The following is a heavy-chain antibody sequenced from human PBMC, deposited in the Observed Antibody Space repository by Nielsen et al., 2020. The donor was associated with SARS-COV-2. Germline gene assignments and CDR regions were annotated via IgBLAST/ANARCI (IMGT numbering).Heavy chain of an antibody. J-gene: IGHJ6*03. V-gene: IGHV7-4-1*02. CDR2: INTNTGNP. Sequence: ASVQVSCKASGYTFTNYAMNWVRQAPGQGLEWMGWINTNTGNPTYAQGFTGRFVFSLDTSVSTAYLQISSLKAEDTAVYYCATPYSSGDQCYCYFYMDVWGKGTTVTVSS. CDR3: ATPYSSGDQCYCYFYMDV. CDR1: GYTFTNYA. D-gene: IGHD4-11*01.